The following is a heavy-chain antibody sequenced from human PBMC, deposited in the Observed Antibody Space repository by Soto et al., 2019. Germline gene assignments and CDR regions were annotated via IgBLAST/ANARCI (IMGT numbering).Heavy chain of an antibody. Sequence: GGSLRLSCAASGFTFSSYAMSWVRQAPGKGLEWVSAISGSGGSTYYADSVKGRFTISRDNSKNTLYLQMNSLRAEDTAVYYCAKDYRMITFGGVIYYMDVWGKGTTVTVSS. J-gene: IGHJ6*03. CDR2: ISGSGGST. D-gene: IGHD3-16*01. CDR1: GFTFSSYA. V-gene: IGHV3-23*01. CDR3: AKDYRMITFGGVIYYMDV.